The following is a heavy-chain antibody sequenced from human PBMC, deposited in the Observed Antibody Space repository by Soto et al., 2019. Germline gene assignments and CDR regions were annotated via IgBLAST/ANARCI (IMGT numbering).Heavy chain of an antibody. CDR1: GFTFSSYG. J-gene: IGHJ6*03. D-gene: IGHD6-6*01. CDR2: ISYDGSNK. CDR3: AKDRPYSSSPYMDV. Sequence: LRLSCAASGFTFSSYGMHWVRQAPGKGLEWVAVISYDGSNKYYADSVKGRFTISRDNSKNTLYLQMNSLRAEDTAVYYCAKDRPYSSSPYMDVWGKGTTVTVSS. V-gene: IGHV3-30*18.